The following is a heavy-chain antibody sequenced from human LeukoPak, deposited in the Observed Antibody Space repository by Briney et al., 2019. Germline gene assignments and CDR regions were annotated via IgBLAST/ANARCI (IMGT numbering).Heavy chain of an antibody. V-gene: IGHV4-4*08. J-gene: IGHJ3*02. Sequence: SETLSLTCTVSGGSITGYHWSWIRQPPGKGLEWIGYIYSSETTNYEPSLKSRVTISVDTSKNQFSLKLTSVTAADTAIYYCARRNDFDIWGQGTMVTVSS. CDR3: ARRNDFDI. CDR2: IYSSETT. CDR1: GGSITGYH.